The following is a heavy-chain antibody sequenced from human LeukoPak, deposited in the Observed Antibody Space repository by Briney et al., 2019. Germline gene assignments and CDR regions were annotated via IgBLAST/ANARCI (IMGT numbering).Heavy chain of an antibody. V-gene: IGHV3-9*03. CDR2: ISWNSGSI. Sequence: PGGSLRLSCEVSGFTFSRHSMSWVRQAPGKGLEWVSGISWNSGSIGYADSVKGRFAISRDNAKNSLYLQMNSLRAEDMALYYCAKDREEQWLVGGGFDYWGQGTLDTVSS. J-gene: IGHJ4*02. CDR3: AKDREEQWLVGGGFDY. CDR1: GFTFSRHS. D-gene: IGHD6-19*01.